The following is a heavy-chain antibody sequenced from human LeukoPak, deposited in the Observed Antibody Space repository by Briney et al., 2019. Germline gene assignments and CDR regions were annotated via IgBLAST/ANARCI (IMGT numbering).Heavy chain of an antibody. Sequence: SVKVSCKASGYTFTSYGISWVRQAPGQGLEWMGGIIPIFGTANYAQKFQGRVTITADESTSTAYMELSSLRSEDTAVYYCASNDGGNSPHWYFDLWGRGTLVTVSS. J-gene: IGHJ2*01. CDR1: GYTFTSYG. CDR3: ASNDGGNSPHWYFDL. CDR2: IIPIFGTA. D-gene: IGHD4-23*01. V-gene: IGHV1-69*13.